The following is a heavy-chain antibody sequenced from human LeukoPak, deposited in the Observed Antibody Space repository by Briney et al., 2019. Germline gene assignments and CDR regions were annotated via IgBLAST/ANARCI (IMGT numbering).Heavy chain of an antibody. D-gene: IGHD2-2*01. V-gene: IGHV5-51*01. J-gene: IGHJ6*04. CDR1: GYSFTSYW. Sequence: GESLKISCKGSGYSFTSYWIGWVRQMPGKGLEWMGIIYPGDSDTRYSPSFQGQVTISADKSISTAYLQWSSLKASDTAMSYCASTYCSSTSRRGMDVWGKGTTVTVSS. CDR2: IYPGDSDT. CDR3: ASTYCSSTSRRGMDV.